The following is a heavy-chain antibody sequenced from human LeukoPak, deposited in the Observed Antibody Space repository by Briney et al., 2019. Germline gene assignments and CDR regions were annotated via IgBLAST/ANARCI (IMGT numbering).Heavy chain of an antibody. V-gene: IGHV3-74*01. J-gene: IGHJ5*02. CDR1: GLTFSNSW. CDR2: MYGDMSDI. Sequence: PGGSLRLSCEASGLTFSNSWMHWVRQIPGKGLVWVSRMYGDMSDISYADSVKGRFTISRDNAKNTVYLQMNSLRGEDTAVYYCARDLGLRGSTWGQGTLVTVSS. CDR3: ARDLGLRGST. D-gene: IGHD5-12*01.